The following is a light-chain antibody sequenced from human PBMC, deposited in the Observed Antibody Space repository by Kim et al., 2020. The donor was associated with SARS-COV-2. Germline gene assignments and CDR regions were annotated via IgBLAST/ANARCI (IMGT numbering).Light chain of an antibody. J-gene: IGKJ1*01. V-gene: IGKV1-9*01. Sequence: DIQLTHSPPFLSASVGDRVTITCRASQGISTYLAWYQQIPGKAPKLLIYRASTLQSGVPSRFSGSGSGTEFTLTISNLQPEDFAIYYGQQLSSYPWTFGQGTKVDIK. CDR1: QGISTY. CDR2: RAS. CDR3: QQLSSYPWT.